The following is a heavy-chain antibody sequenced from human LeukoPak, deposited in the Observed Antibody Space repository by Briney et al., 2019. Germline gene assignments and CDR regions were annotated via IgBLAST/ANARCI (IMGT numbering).Heavy chain of an antibody. D-gene: IGHD2-2*01. V-gene: IGHV1-3*02. J-gene: IGHJ4*02. CDR1: GYTFTSYA. CDR3: VGGYCSTAACSPLDY. Sequence: ASVKVSCKASGYTFTSYAMHWVRQAPGQRLEWMGWSNAGNGNTKYSQEFQGRVTITRDTSASTAYMELSSLRAEDSAVYYCVGGYCSTAACSPLDYWGQGTLVTVS. CDR2: SNAGNGNT.